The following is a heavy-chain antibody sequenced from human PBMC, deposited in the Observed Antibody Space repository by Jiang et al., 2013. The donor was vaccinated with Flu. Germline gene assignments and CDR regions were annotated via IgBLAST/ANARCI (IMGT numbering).Heavy chain of an antibody. V-gene: IGHV3-72*01. CDR2: SRDKPNSYTA. D-gene: IGHD2/OR15-2a*01. J-gene: IGHJ4*02. CDR1: GFTFSDRY. Sequence: QLVESGGGLVQPGGSLRLSCAGSGFTFSDRYVNWVRQAPGKGLEWVGRSRDKPNSYTADYAASVKGRFTISRDESKSSLYLQMNGLTTEDTAVYYCATEGSLSGPDYEYWGQGTLVTVSS. CDR3: ATEGSLSGPDYEY.